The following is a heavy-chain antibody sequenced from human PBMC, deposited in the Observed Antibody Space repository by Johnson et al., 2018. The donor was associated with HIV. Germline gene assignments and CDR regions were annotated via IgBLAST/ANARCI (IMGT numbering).Heavy chain of an antibody. V-gene: IGHV3-30*18. CDR1: GFTISSYG. Sequence: VQLVESGGGVVQPGRSLRLSCAASGFTISSYGMHWVRQAPGKGLEWVAVISYDGSNKYYADSVKGRFTISRDNSKNTLYLQMNSLRAEDTAVYYCAKDMRQWELLDAFDIWGQGTMVTVSS. CDR3: AKDMRQWELLDAFDI. CDR2: ISYDGSNK. D-gene: IGHD1-26*01. J-gene: IGHJ3*02.